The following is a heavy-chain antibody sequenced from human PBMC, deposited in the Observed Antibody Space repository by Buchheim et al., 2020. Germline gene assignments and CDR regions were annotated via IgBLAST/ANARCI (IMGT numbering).Heavy chain of an antibody. J-gene: IGHJ2*01. D-gene: IGHD3-10*01. CDR3: ASSRNYYGSGSPSGPSKKWYFDL. Sequence: EVQLVESGGGLVQPGGSLRLSCAASGFTFSSYWMSWVRQAPGKGLEWVANIKQDGSEKYYVDSVKGRFTISRDNAKNSLYLQMNSLRAEDTAVYYCASSRNYYGSGSPSGPSKKWYFDLWGRGTL. CDR2: IKQDGSEK. CDR1: GFTFSSYW. V-gene: IGHV3-7*01.